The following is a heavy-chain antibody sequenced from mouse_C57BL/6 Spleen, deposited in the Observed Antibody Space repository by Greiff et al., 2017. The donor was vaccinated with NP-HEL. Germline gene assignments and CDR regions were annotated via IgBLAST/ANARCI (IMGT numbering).Heavy chain of an antibody. Sequence: VQLQQSGPELVKPGASVKIPCKASGYTFTDYNMDWVKQSHGKSLEWIGDINPNNGGTIYNQKFKGKATLTVDKSSSTAYMELRSLTSEDTAVYYCARGRAYYSNYERFAYWGQGTLVTVSA. CDR2: INPNNGGT. J-gene: IGHJ3*01. CDR1: GYTFTDYN. CDR3: ARGRAYYSNYERFAY. V-gene: IGHV1-18*01. D-gene: IGHD2-5*01.